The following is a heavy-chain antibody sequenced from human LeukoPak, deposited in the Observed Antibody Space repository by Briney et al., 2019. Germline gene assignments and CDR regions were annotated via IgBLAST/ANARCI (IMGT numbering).Heavy chain of an antibody. CDR2: INHSGST. J-gene: IGHJ4*02. Sequence: SETLSLTCAVYGGSFSGYYWSWIRQPPGKGLEWIGEINHSGSTNYNPSLKSRVTISPDTSKSQFSLKLSSVTAADTAVYYCARRRFFRNFRPVAGPSGHPFDYWGQGTLVTVSS. CDR1: GGSFSGYY. CDR3: ARRRFFRNFRPVAGPSGHPFDY. D-gene: IGHD6-19*01. V-gene: IGHV4-34*01.